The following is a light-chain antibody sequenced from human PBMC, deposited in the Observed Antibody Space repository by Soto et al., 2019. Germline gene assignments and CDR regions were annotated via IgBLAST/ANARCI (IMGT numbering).Light chain of an antibody. J-gene: IGKJ4*01. CDR3: QQYIATLT. CDR2: WAS. Sequence: DIVMTQSPDSLAVSLGERATINCKSSQTVLYSSNNKNALAWFQQKPGQPPKLLIYWASTRESGVPDRFSGSGSGTDFSRTISGLLVEDVAVYYCQQYIATLTFGGGTKVEIK. CDR1: QTVLYSSNNKNA. V-gene: IGKV4-1*01.